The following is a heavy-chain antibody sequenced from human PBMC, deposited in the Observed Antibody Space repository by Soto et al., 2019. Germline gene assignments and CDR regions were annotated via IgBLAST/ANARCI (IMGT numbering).Heavy chain of an antibody. Sequence: EVQLVESGGGLVQPGGSLRLSCAASGFTFSSYWMSWVRQAPGKGLEWVANIKQDGSEKYYVDSVKGRFTISRDNANNSLYLQISSLRAEDKAGDYCTSARNWGSGSYYTNNYYYCRDDWGKGTPVTVSS. CDR2: IKQDGSEK. V-gene: IGHV3-7*01. CDR3: TSARNWGSGSYYTNNYYYCRDD. J-gene: IGHJ6*03. CDR1: GFTFSSYW. D-gene: IGHD3-10*01.